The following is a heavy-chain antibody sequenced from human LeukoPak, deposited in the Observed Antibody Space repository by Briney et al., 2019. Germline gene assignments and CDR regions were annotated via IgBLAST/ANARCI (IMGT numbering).Heavy chain of an antibody. J-gene: IGHJ3*02. CDR3: ARENFPIFPPVTRSGAFDI. CDR1: GFTFSSYG. Sequence: GGSLRPSCAASGFTFSSYGMHWVRQAPGKGLEWVAVIWYDGSNKYYADSVKGRFTISRDNSKNTLYLQMNSLRAEDTAVYYCARENFPIFPPVTRSGAFDIWGQGTMVTVSS. D-gene: IGHD2-21*01. CDR2: IWYDGSNK. V-gene: IGHV3-33*01.